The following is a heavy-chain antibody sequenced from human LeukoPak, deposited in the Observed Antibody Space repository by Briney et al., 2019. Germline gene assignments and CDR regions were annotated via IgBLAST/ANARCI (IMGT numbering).Heavy chain of an antibody. V-gene: IGHV4-59*01. J-gene: IGHJ4*02. Sequence: SETLSLTCTVSGGSISSYYWSWLRQPPGKGLEWIGYIYYSGSTNYNPSLKSRVTISVDTSKNQFSLKLSSVTAADTAVYYCARVVTGTPHFDYWGQGTLVTVSS. D-gene: IGHD1-20*01. CDR2: IYYSGST. CDR3: ARVVTGTPHFDY. CDR1: GGSISSYY.